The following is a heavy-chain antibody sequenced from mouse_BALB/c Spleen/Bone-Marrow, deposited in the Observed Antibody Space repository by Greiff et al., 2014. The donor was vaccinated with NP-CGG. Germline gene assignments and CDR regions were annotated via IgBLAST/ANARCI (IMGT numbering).Heavy chain of an antibody. CDR2: ISYSGST. Sequence: EVQLQQSGPGLVKPSQSLSLTCTVTGYSITSDYAWNWIRQFPGNKLEWMGYISYSGSTGYNPSLKSRISITRGTSKNQFFLQLNSVTTEDTATYYCARENYVSSPWFAYWGQGTLVTVSA. D-gene: IGHD1-1*01. J-gene: IGHJ3*01. V-gene: IGHV3-2*02. CDR1: GYSITSDYA. CDR3: ARENYVSSPWFAY.